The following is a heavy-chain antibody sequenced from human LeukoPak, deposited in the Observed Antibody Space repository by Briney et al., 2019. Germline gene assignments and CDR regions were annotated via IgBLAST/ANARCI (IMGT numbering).Heavy chain of an antibody. CDR1: GFSLSTSGVG. CDR2: IYWDDDK. D-gene: IGHD3-10*01. CDR3: AHRPFFWEGSGRRSSWFDP. V-gene: IGHV2-5*02. J-gene: IGHJ5*02. Sequence: SGPTLVNPTQTLTLTCTFSGFSLSTSGVGVGWIRQPPGKALEWLALIYWDDDKRYSPSLKSRLTITKDTSKNQVVLTMTNMDPVDTATYYCAHRPFFWEGSGRRSSWFDPWGQGTLVTVSS.